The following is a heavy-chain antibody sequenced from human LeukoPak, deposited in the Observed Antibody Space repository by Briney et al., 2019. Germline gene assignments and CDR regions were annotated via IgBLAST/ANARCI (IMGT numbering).Heavy chain of an antibody. V-gene: IGHV3-23*01. J-gene: IGHJ4*02. D-gene: IGHD3-10*01. CDR3: AKSGDYGSEDY. CDR1: GFTVSSDY. CDR2: ISGSGGST. Sequence: GGSLRLSCAASGFTVSSDYMSWVRQAPGKGLEWVSAISGSGGSTYYADSVKGRFTISRDNSKNTLYLQMNSLRAEDTAVYYCAKSGDYGSEDYWGQGTLVTVSS.